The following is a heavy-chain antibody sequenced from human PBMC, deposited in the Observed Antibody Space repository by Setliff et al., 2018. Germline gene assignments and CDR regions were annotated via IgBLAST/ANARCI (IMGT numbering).Heavy chain of an antibody. CDR2: ISYSGNT. CDR3: ATLLANYGSGMDV. Sequence: SETLSLTCTVSGGSISSGGYYWSWIRQHPGKGLEWIGYISYSGNTYYNPSLESRVTISEDTSKNQFSLKVNSVTAADTAVYYCATLLANYGSGMDVWGQGTTVTVSS. D-gene: IGHD3-10*01. J-gene: IGHJ6*02. V-gene: IGHV4-31*03. CDR1: GGSISSGGYY.